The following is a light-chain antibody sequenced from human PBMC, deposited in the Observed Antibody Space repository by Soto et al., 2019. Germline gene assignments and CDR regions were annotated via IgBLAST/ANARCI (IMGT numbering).Light chain of an antibody. CDR1: QSLSIKY. V-gene: IGKV3-20*01. J-gene: IGKJ1*01. CDR2: RAS. CDR3: QQYDESPPT. Sequence: EIVLTQSPATLSLSPGDRATLSCRASQSLSIKYIAWYQQKPGQPPMLLIYRASSRNAGIPGRFSGSGSGTDFTLTISRVEPDDFAMFFCQQYDESPPTFGQGTKVEIK.